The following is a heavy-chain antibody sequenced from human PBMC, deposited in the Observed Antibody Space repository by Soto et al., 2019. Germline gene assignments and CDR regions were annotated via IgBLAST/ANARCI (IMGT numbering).Heavy chain of an antibody. CDR2: IDPSDSYT. Sequence: EVQLVQSGAEVKKPGESLRISCKGSGYSFTSYWISWVRQMPGKGLEWMGRIDPSDSYTNYSPSFQGHVTISADKSISTAYLQWSSLKASDTAMYYCARYCSSTSCYEDSGYSYGYYYYYGMDVWGQGTTVTVSS. D-gene: IGHD2-2*01. V-gene: IGHV5-10-1*03. CDR3: ARYCSSTSCYEDSGYSYGYYYYYGMDV. CDR1: GYSFTSYW. J-gene: IGHJ6*02.